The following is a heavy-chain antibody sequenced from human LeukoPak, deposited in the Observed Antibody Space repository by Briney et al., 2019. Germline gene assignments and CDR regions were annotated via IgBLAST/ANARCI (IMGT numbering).Heavy chain of an antibody. CDR3: ARDVGVAVYYMDV. J-gene: IGHJ6*03. CDR2: INPSGGST. D-gene: IGHD2-15*01. CDR1: GYTFTSYH. V-gene: IGHV1-46*01. Sequence: ASVKVSCKASGYTFTSYHMHWVRQAPGQGLEWMVIINPSGGSTSYAQKFQGRVSMTRDTSTSTVYMELSSLRSEDTAVYYCARDVGVAVYYMDVWGKGTTVTVSS.